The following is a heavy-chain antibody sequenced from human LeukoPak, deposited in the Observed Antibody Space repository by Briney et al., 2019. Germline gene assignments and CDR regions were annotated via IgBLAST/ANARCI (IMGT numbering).Heavy chain of an antibody. CDR2: IKQDGSEK. V-gene: IGHV3-7*01. CDR1: GFTFSSYR. J-gene: IGHJ4*02. Sequence: GGSLRLSCAASGFTFSSYRMSWVRQAPGKGLEWVANIKQDGSEKYYVDSVKGRFTISRDNAKNSLYLQMNSLRAEDTAVYYCARDQGVGSGSYFNWGQGTLVTVSS. D-gene: IGHD1-26*01. CDR3: ARDQGVGSGSYFN.